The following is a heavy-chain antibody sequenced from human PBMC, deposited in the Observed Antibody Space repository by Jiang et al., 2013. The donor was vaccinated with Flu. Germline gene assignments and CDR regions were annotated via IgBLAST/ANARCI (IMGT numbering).Heavy chain of an antibody. J-gene: IGHJ5*02. CDR2: INAGNGNT. CDR1: GYTFTSYA. CDR3: AREMYSNYAVNWFDP. Sequence: GAEVKKPGASVKVSCKASGYTFTSYAMHWVRQAPGQRLEWMGWINAGNGNTKYSQKFQGRVTITRDTSASTAYMELSSLRSEDTAVYYCAREMYSNYAVNWFDPWGQGTLVTVSS. V-gene: IGHV1-3*01. D-gene: IGHD4-11*01.